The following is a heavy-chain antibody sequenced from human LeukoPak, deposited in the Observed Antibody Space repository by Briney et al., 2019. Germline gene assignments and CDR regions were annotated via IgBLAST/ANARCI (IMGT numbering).Heavy chain of an antibody. J-gene: IGHJ3*02. Sequence: GESLKISCKGSGYSFTSYWIGWVRQMPGKGLEWMGIIYPGDSDTRYSPSFQGQVTISADKSIGTAYLQWSSLKASDTAMYYCARPYYYDTPDDAFDIWGQGTMVTVSS. D-gene: IGHD3-22*01. CDR2: IYPGDSDT. CDR1: GYSFTSYW. CDR3: ARPYYYDTPDDAFDI. V-gene: IGHV5-51*01.